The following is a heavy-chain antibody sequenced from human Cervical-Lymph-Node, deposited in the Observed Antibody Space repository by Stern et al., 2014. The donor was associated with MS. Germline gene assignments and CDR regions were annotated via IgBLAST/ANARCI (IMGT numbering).Heavy chain of an antibody. D-gene: IGHD3-16*01. Sequence: EVQLLESGGDLVQPGGSLRLSCAASGFTFSTYAMNWVRQASGKGLEWVSAISASGKTTHYAAAVKGRFTISRDNSKNTLHLQMDSLRADDTAVYYCAVHGAYWGQGALVTVSS. CDR2: ISASGKTT. V-gene: IGHV3-23*01. J-gene: IGHJ4*02. CDR3: AVHGAY. CDR1: GFTFSTYA.